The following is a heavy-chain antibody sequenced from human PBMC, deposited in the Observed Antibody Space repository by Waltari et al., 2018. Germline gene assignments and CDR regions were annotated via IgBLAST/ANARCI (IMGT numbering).Heavy chain of an antibody. J-gene: IGHJ5*02. CDR1: GDSISSGGYS. CDR2: IYYSGTT. D-gene: IGHD4-4*01. V-gene: IGHV4-30-2*01. Sequence: QLQLQESGSGLVKPSQTLSLTCAVSGDSISSGGYSWSWIRQPPGKGLEWIGYIYYSGTTYYNPSLKSRVTISLDRSKNQFSLRLNSVTAADTAVYYCARRMTTQLIGGFDPWGQGTLVTVSS. CDR3: ARRMTTQLIGGFDP.